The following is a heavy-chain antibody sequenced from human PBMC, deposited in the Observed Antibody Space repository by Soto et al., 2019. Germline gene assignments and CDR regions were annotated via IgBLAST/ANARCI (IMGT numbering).Heavy chain of an antibody. Sequence: QAQLVQSGAEVQKPGASVKVSCKASGYAFTRFTIHWVRQAPGQRLEWMGSINTGNGNTRFLQKFQGSGTLTRATSANTAYMGLSSLISEDTAVYYGARPKDYDDRLDLWGQGTLVTVSS. CDR3: ARPKDYDDRLDL. V-gene: IGHV1-3*04. CDR1: GYAFTRFT. D-gene: IGHD3-22*01. CDR2: INTGNGNT. J-gene: IGHJ4*02.